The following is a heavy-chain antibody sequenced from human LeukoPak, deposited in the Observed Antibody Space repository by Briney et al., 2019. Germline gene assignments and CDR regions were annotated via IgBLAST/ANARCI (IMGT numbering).Heavy chain of an antibody. V-gene: IGHV4-59*12. J-gene: IGHJ6*03. CDR3: ARRSSYYDFWSGYYRGYYMDV. CDR1: GGSISSYY. D-gene: IGHD3-3*01. CDR2: IYYSGST. Sequence: ASETLSLTCTVSGGSISSYYWSWIRQPPGKGLEWIGYIYYSGSTNYNPSLKSRVTISVDTSKNQFSLKLSSVTAADTAVYYCARRSSYYDFWSGYYRGYYMDVWGKGTTVTVSS.